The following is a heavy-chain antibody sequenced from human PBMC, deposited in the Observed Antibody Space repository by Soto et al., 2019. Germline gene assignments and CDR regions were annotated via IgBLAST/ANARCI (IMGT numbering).Heavy chain of an antibody. D-gene: IGHD1-26*01. V-gene: IGHV4-59*01. CDR2: IPYTGRN. J-gene: IGHJ4*02. CDR1: GDSISSYY. CDR3: ARERWSYHEKYFDY. Sequence: PSETLSLTCTVSGDSISSYYWSWFRQPPGKGLEWIGYIPYTGRNNYNPSLKSRVTISVDTSKNQFALELRSVTAADTAVYFCARERWSYHEKYFDYWGQGTLVTVSS.